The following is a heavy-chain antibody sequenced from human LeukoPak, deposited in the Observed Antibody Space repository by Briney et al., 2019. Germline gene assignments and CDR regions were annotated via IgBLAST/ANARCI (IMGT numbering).Heavy chain of an antibody. CDR2: IYHTGRT. CDR1: HYSISSPYF. D-gene: IGHD5-12*01. J-gene: IGHJ4*02. V-gene: IGHV4-38-2*01. Sequence: SETLSLACAVSHYSISSPYFWGWIRQPPGKGLEWIGSIYHTGRTNYNPSINSRVTMSLDTSKDQFSLNLNSVTAADTAVYHCARVYSGSTWYYFDYWGQGILVTVSS. CDR3: ARVYSGSTWYYFDY.